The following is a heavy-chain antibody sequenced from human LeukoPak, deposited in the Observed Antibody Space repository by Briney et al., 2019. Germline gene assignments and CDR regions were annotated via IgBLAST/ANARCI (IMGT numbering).Heavy chain of an antibody. CDR1: GGSISSYY. CDR3: ARGAPFDY. V-gene: IGHV4-59*01. Sequence: SETLSLTCTVSGGSISSYYWSWIRQPPGKGLEWIGYIYYSGSTNYNPSLKSRVTISVDTSKNQFSLKLSSVTAADTAVYYCARGAPFDYWGQGTLVTVSS. J-gene: IGHJ4*02. CDR2: IYYSGST.